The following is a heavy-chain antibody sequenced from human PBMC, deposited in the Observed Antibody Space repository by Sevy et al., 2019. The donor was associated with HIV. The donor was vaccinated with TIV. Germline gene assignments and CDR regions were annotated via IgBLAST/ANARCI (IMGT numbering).Heavy chain of an antibody. Sequence: ASVKVSCKASGYTFTSYAMHWVRQAPGQRLEWMGWINAGNGNTKYSQKFQGRVTITRDTSASTAYMELSSLRSEDTAVYYCARGGEIVVVPARYVDYFDYWGQGTLVTVSS. CDR3: ARGGEIVVVPARYVDYFDY. CDR2: INAGNGNT. J-gene: IGHJ4*02. CDR1: GYTFTSYA. D-gene: IGHD2-2*01. V-gene: IGHV1-3*01.